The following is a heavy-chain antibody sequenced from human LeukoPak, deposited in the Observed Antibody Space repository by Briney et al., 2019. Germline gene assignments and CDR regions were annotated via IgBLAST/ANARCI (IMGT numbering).Heavy chain of an antibody. CDR3: ARRSSYSGSYYAYYYYMDV. CDR2: IYPGDSDT. D-gene: IGHD1-26*01. CDR1: GYSFTSYW. V-gene: IGHV5-51*01. J-gene: IGHJ6*03. Sequence: GASLKISCKGSGYSFTSYWIGWVRQMPGKGLEWMGIIYPGDSDTRYSPSFQGQVTISADKSISTAYLQWSSLKASDTAMYYCARRSSYSGSYYAYYYYMDVWGKGTTVTVSS.